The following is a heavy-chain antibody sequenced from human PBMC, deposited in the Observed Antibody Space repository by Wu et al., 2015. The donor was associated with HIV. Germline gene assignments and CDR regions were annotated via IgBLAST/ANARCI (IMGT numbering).Heavy chain of an antibody. CDR2: INPNSGAT. V-gene: IGHV1-2*02. D-gene: IGHD5-24*01. J-gene: IGHJ2*01. CDR1: GYTFTDYY. CDR3: LRRGDVEMTTPEPSWYFDL. Sequence: QVQLVQSGAEVKKPGASVKVSCKASGYTFTDYYMHWVRQAPRQGLEWMGGINPNSGATNYAQKFQGRVTMTRDTSISTAYMELSRLRSDDTAVYYCLRRGDVEMTTPEPSWYFDLWGRGTLVTVSS.